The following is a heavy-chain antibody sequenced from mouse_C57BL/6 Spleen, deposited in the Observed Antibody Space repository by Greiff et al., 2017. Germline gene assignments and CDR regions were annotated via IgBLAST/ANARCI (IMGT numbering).Heavy chain of an antibody. CDR1: GYTFTSYG. V-gene: IGHV1-81*01. D-gene: IGHD1-1*01. CDR3: ARSGGSSYFDY. CDR2: IYPRSGNT. J-gene: IGHJ2*01. Sequence: VQLQESGAELARPGASVKLSCKASGYTFTSYGISWVKQRTGQGLEWIGEIYPRSGNTYYNEKFKGKATLTADKSSSTAYMELRSLTSEDSAVYSCARSGGSSYFDYWGQGTTLTVSS.